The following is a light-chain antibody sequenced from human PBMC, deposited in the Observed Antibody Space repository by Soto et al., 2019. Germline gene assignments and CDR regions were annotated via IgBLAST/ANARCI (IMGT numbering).Light chain of an antibody. Sequence: DMQMTQSPSSLSASVGDIVTITCRPSQTIDNYLYWYQHKPGKAPKLLIYGASTLQSGVSSRFTGSASGTDFTRSIDHLQAEDFPTYDCQQTYTLPFAFGQGTKL. V-gene: IGKV1-39*01. CDR3: QQTYTLPFA. J-gene: IGKJ2*01. CDR1: QTIDNY. CDR2: GAS.